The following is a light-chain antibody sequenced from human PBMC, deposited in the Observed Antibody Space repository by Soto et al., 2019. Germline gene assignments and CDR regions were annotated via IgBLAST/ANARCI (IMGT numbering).Light chain of an antibody. J-gene: IGKJ1*01. CDR1: QSVARN. CDR2: AAS. Sequence: IVMTQSPATMSLSPGERATLSCRASQSVARNLAWYQQKPGQAPRLLIYAASTRATGTPARFSGSGSGTEFTLTISSLQSDEFAIYYCQQYNNWPDTVGQGTKVEIK. CDR3: QQYNNWPDT. V-gene: IGKV3-15*01.